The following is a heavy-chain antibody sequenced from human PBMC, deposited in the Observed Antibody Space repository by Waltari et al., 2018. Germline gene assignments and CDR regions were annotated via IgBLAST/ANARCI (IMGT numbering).Heavy chain of an antibody. CDR2: IYHSGTT. D-gene: IGHD1-26*01. CDR3: ARGSFDSDSYFDV. J-gene: IGHJ2*01. V-gene: IGHV4-38-2*01. Sequence: QVQLQESGPGLGQPSETLYLTCAVSGYPIRSGYYWGWIRQPPGKGLEWIGSIYHSGTTYYSPSLKSRVTISVDTSKNQFSLKVTSLTAADTAIYYCARGSFDSDSYFDVWGRGTLVTVSS. CDR1: GYPIRSGYY.